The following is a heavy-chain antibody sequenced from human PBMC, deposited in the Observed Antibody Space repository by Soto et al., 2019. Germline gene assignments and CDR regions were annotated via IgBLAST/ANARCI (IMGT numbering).Heavy chain of an antibody. CDR3: VRDRSLLVPTSIDY. CDR1: GFTFSSYE. D-gene: IGHD3-3*01. CDR2: ISYSGSPT. Sequence: EVQLVESGGGLVQPGGSLRLSCAASGFTFSSYEMNWVRQAPGKGLEWVSYISYSGSPTGYADSVKGRFTISRDNAKNSLYLQMNSLGVEDTAVYYCVRDRSLLVPTSIDYWGHGTLVTVCS. J-gene: IGHJ4*01. V-gene: IGHV3-48*03.